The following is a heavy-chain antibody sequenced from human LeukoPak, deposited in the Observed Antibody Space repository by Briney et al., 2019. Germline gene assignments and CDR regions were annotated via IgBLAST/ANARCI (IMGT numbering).Heavy chain of an antibody. Sequence: PGTSLRLSCAASGFTFSSSGMHWVRRAPGKGLEWVAVIWYDGGKKYYADSVKGRFTISRDNSKNTLYLQMNSVRVEDTAVYYCARDKDYHFDYWGQGTLVTVSS. CDR3: ARDKDYHFDY. CDR2: IWYDGGKK. D-gene: IGHD4-11*01. V-gene: IGHV3-33*01. CDR1: GFTFSSSG. J-gene: IGHJ4*02.